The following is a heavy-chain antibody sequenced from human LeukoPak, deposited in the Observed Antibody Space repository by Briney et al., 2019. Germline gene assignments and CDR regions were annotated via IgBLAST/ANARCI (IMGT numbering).Heavy chain of an antibody. V-gene: IGHV3-23*01. CDR1: GFPFSRYA. CDR3: AKFDAPSGRENY. CDR2: VSGSDPST. Sequence: PGGSLRLSCAASGFPFSRYAMNWVRQAPGKGLEWVATVSGSDPSTYYADSVKGRSTISRDNSKNTLYMQMNSLRAEDTAVYYCAKFDAPSGRENYWGQGTLVTVSS. J-gene: IGHJ4*02.